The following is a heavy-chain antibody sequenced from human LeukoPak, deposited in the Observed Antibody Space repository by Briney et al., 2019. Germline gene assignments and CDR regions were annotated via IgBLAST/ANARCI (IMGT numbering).Heavy chain of an antibody. J-gene: IGHJ4*02. Sequence: HPGGSLRLSCAASGFTFSGSAMHWVRQASGKGLEWVGRIRSKANSYATAYAASVNGRFTISRDDSKNTAYLQMNSLKTEDTAVYYCTSTLDYYDSSGYYYDYWGQGTLVTVSS. CDR2: IRSKANSYAT. CDR1: GFTFSGSA. V-gene: IGHV3-73*01. CDR3: TSTLDYYDSSGYYYDY. D-gene: IGHD3-22*01.